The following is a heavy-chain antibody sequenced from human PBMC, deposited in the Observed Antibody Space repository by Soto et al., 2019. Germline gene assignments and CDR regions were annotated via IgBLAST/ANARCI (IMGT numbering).Heavy chain of an antibody. V-gene: IGHV3-23*01. D-gene: IGHD2-15*01. CDR1: AFTFSSYA. CDR2: ISGRGGST. Sequence: PGGSRRLSCAASAFTFSSYAMSGVRQAPGKGQERVSAISGRGGSTYYADSVKGRFTIYRDNSKNTLYLQMNSMRAEDTAVYYCEKDIGGCSNYWGQGTLVTVSS. J-gene: IGHJ4*02. CDR3: EKDIGGCSNY.